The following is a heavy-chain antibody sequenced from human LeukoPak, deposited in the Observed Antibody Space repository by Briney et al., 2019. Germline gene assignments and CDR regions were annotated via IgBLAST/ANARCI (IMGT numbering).Heavy chain of an antibody. D-gene: IGHD3-10*01. Sequence: GESLKISCKGSGYSFTSYWIGWVRQMPGKGLEWMVIIYPGDSDTRYSPSFQGQVTISADKSISTAYLQWSSLKASDTAMYYCARQLVRVVIRGVITPDAFDIWGQGTMVTVSS. V-gene: IGHV5-51*01. CDR2: IYPGDSDT. J-gene: IGHJ3*02. CDR1: GYSFTSYW. CDR3: ARQLVRVVIRGVITPDAFDI.